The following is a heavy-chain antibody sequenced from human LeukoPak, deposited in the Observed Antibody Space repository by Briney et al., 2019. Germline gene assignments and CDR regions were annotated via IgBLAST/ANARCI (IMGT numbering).Heavy chain of an antibody. D-gene: IGHD3-10*01. Sequence: SETLSLTCAVYGGAFSGYYWSWIRQPPGKGLEWIGEMNHSGRTNHNPSLRSRVTISVDRSKHQVSLKVSPVLAADTAVYFCARHPYGSGRYSETHYHSYYGMDVWGQGTTVTVSS. V-gene: IGHV4-34*01. CDR3: ARHPYGSGRYSETHYHSYYGMDV. CDR2: MNHSGRT. J-gene: IGHJ6*02. CDR1: GGAFSGYY.